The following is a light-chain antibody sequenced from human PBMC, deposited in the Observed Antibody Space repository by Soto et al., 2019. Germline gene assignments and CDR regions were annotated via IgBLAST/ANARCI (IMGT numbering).Light chain of an antibody. J-gene: IGLJ3*02. CDR1: SGNVGSYNL. Sequence: QCVLTQPASVSGSPGQSITISCTGTSGNVGSYNLVSWYQQHPGKAPQLMIYEDSKRPSGVSNRFSGSKSGNTASLTISGLQAEDEADYYCCSYAGSSTWVFGGGTQLTVL. V-gene: IGLV2-23*01. CDR3: CSYAGSSTWV. CDR2: EDS.